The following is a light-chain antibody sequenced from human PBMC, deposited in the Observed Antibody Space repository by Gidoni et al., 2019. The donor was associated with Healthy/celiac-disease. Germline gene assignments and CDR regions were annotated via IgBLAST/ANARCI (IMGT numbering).Light chain of an antibody. J-gene: IGLJ3*02. V-gene: IGLV1-47*01. CDR2: RNN. CDR1: SSNIGSNY. CDR3: AAWDDSLSGWV. Sequence: QSVLPPPPSASGTPWQRVTISCSGSSSNIGSNYVYWYQQLPGTAPKLLIYRNNQRPSGVPDRFSGSKSGTSASLAISGLRSEDEADDYCAAWDDSLSGWVFGGGTKLTVL.